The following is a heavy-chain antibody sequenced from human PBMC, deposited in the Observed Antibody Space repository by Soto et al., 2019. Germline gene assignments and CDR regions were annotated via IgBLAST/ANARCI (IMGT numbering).Heavy chain of an antibody. J-gene: IGHJ4*02. Sequence: EVQLLESGGGLVQPGGSLRLSCAASGFTFSSYAMRWVRQAPGKGLEWVSAISGSGGSTYYADSVKGRFTISRDNSKNTLYLQMNSLRAEDTAVYYCAKVKYGDYDFFYGYWGQGTLVTVSS. D-gene: IGHD4-17*01. CDR2: ISGSGGST. CDR1: GFTFSSYA. V-gene: IGHV3-23*01. CDR3: AKVKYGDYDFFYGY.